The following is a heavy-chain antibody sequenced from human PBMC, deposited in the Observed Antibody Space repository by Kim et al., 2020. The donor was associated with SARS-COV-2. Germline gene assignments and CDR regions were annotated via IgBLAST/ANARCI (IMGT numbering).Heavy chain of an antibody. Sequence: GGSLRLSCAASGFTVSTYYMTWVRQAPGKGLEWVSLIYSGGSTYYADSVKGRFTISRDSSKNTLYLQMNSLRAEDTAVYYCARARTGYFLHLDYWGQGTLVTVSS. J-gene: IGHJ4*02. CDR2: IYSGGST. CDR1: GFTVSTYY. CDR3: ARARTGYFLHLDY. V-gene: IGHV3-53*01. D-gene: IGHD3-9*01.